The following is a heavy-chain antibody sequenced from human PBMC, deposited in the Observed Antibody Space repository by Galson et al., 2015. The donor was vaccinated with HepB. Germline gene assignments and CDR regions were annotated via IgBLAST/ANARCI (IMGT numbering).Heavy chain of an antibody. CDR2: INPNSGGT. Sequence: SVKVSCKASGYTFTGYYMHWVRQAPGQGLEWMGWINPNSGGTNYAQKFQGRVTMTRDTSISTAYMELSRLRSDDTAVYYCARAEGYYDSSGYYLLVYWGQGTLVTVSS. D-gene: IGHD3-22*01. V-gene: IGHV1-2*02. CDR3: ARAEGYYDSSGYYLLVY. CDR1: GYTFTGYY. J-gene: IGHJ4*02.